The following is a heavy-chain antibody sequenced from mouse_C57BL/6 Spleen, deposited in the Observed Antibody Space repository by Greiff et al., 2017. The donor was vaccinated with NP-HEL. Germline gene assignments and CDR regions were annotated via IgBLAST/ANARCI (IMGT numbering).Heavy chain of an antibody. V-gene: IGHV1-66*01. CDR1: GYSFTSYY. J-gene: IGHJ2*01. D-gene: IGHD1-1*01. CDR3: ARDSIYYYGSSYNFDY. CDR2: IYPGSGNT. Sequence: VQLVESGPELVKPGASVKISCKASGYSFTSYYIHWVKQRPGQGLEWIGWIYPGSGNTKYNEKFKGKATLTADTSSSTAYMQLSSLTSEDSAVYYCARDSIYYYGSSYNFDYWGQGTTLTVSS.